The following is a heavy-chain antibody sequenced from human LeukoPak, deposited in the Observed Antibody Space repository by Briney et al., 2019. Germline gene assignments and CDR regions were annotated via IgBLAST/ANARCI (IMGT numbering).Heavy chain of an antibody. CDR2: VHSSGST. Sequence: KPSETLSLTCTVSGDSFRNHYWTWIRQPPGKTLEWIGYVHSSGSTKFNPPLRSRVTISLDTSKSQFSLKLSSVTAADTAVYYCARDSAPVRASWYFDLWGRGTLVTVSS. D-gene: IGHD1-26*01. CDR1: GDSFRNHY. CDR3: ARDSAPVRASWYFDL. J-gene: IGHJ2*01. V-gene: IGHV4-59*11.